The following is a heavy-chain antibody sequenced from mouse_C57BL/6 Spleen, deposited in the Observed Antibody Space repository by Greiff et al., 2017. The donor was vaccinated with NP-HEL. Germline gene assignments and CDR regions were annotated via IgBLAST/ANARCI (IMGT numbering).Heavy chain of an antibody. J-gene: IGHJ4*01. CDR2: INPNNGGT. Sequence: EVQVVESGPELVKPGASVKIPCKASGYTFTDYNMDWVKQSHGKSLEWIGDINPNNGGTIYNQKFKGKATLTVDKSSSTAYMELRSLTSEDTAVYYCARSGLPGPSYAMDYWGQGTSVTVSS. CDR3: ARSGLPGPSYAMDY. V-gene: IGHV1-18*01. CDR1: GYTFTDYN. D-gene: IGHD2-2*01.